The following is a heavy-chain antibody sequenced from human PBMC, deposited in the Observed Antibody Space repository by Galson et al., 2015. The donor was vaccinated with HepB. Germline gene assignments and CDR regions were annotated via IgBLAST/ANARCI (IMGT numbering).Heavy chain of an antibody. D-gene: IGHD6-13*01. CDR1: GFTFSSYS. CDR3: ARDRSSYWYFDL. V-gene: IGHV3-21*01. J-gene: IGHJ2*01. Sequence: SLRLSCAASGFTFSSYSMNWVRQAPGKGLEWVSSISSSSSYIYYADSVKGRFTISRDNAKNSLYLQMNSLRAEDTAVYYCARDRSSYWYFDLWGRGTLVTVSS. CDR2: ISSSSSYI.